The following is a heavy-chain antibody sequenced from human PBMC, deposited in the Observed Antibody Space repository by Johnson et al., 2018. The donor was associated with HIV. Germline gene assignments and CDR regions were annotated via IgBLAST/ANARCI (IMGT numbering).Heavy chain of an antibody. V-gene: IGHV3-30*14. D-gene: IGHD3-22*01. CDR2: ISYDGSNK. CDR3: ARVVVITYHDAFDI. J-gene: IGHJ3*02. CDR1: GFTFSSYA. Sequence: QMQLVESGGGVVQPGGSLRLSCAASGFTFSSYAMHWVRQAPGKGLEWVAVISYDGSNKYYADSVKGRFTISRDNSKNTLYLQMNSLRAEDTAVYYCARVVVITYHDAFDIWGQGTMVTVSS.